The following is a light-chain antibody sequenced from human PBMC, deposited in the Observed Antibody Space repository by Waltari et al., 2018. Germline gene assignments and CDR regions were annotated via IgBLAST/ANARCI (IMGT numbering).Light chain of an antibody. V-gene: IGKV1-8*01. CDR3: QQYYSYPLT. Sequence: AIRMTQSPSSLSASTGDSVTITCRASQGISSYLAWYQQKPGKAPKLLIYAASTLQSGVPSRFSGSGSGTDFTLTISCLQSEDFATYYCQQYYSYPLTFGGGTKVGIK. J-gene: IGKJ4*01. CDR1: QGISSY. CDR2: AAS.